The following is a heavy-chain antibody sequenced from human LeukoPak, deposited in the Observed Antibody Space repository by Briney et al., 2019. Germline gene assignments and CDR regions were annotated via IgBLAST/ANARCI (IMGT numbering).Heavy chain of an antibody. D-gene: IGHD2/OR15-2a*01. V-gene: IGHV4-59*01. CDR2: IYYSGST. CDR1: GGSTSSYY. CDR3: AGGLLYNWFDP. Sequence: SETLSLTCTVSGGSTSSYYWSWIRQPPGKGLEWIGYIYYSGSTNYNPSLKSRVTISVDTSKNQFSLKLSSVTAADTAVYYCAGGLLYNWFDPWGQGTLVTVSS. J-gene: IGHJ5*02.